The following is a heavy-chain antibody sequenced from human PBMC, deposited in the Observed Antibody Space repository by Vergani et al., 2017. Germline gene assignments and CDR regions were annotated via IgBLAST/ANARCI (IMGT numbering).Heavy chain of an antibody. Sequence: QVQLQESGPGLVKPSETLSLTCSVSGDSMNTYYWTWIRQPPGKGLAWIGYIYDSGDTKYNPPLKSRITMSLDTSKNQFSLNLFSVAAADTAVYYCARGALWWLRQIDSWGQGTMVTVSS. CDR3: ARGALWWLRQIDS. D-gene: IGHD2-21*01. CDR1: GDSMNTYY. V-gene: IGHV4-59*01. CDR2: IYDSGDT. J-gene: IGHJ4*02.